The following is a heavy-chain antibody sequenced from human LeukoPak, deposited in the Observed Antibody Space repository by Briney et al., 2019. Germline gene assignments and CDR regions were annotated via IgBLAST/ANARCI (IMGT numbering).Heavy chain of an antibody. V-gene: IGHV1-2*02. J-gene: IGHJ3*02. D-gene: IGHD4-17*01. CDR1: GYTFTGYY. Sequence: GASVTVSCKASGYTFTGYYMHWVRQAPGQGLEWMGWINPNSGGTNYAQKFQGRVTMTRDTSISTDYLEMRRLRSYDTGVYFCAGRTNRYPYGETIIGAFDIWGQGTMVTVSS. CDR2: INPNSGGT. CDR3: AGRTNRYPYGETIIGAFDI.